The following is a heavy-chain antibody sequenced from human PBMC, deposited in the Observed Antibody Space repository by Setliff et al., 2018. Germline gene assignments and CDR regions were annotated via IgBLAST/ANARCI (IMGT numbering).Heavy chain of an antibody. CDR3: ARDYQGGWFAP. Sequence: SETLSLTCTVSGGSISSGTFYWTWLRQPAGKGLEWIGHIYSSGNINYNPSLVSRVTISIDTSKSQFSLRLSSVTAADTAVYYCARDYQGGWFAPWGQGIMVTVSS. D-gene: IGHD3-16*01. J-gene: IGHJ5*02. CDR2: IYSSGNI. V-gene: IGHV4-61*09. CDR1: GGSISSGTFY.